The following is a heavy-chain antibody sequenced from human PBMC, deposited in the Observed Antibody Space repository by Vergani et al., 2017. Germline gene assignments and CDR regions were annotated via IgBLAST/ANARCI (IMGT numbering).Heavy chain of an antibody. CDR2: INPSGGST. V-gene: IGHV1-46*01. J-gene: IGHJ3*02. CDR3: ARASYYYEPGGGVAFDI. CDR1: GYTFTSYY. D-gene: IGHD3-22*01. Sequence: QVQLVQSGAEVKKPGASVKVSCKASGYTFTSYYMHWVRQAPGQGLEWMGIINPSGGSTSYAQKFQGRVTMTRDTSTSTVYMELSSLRSEDTAVYYCARASYYYEPGGGVAFDIWGQGTMVTVSS.